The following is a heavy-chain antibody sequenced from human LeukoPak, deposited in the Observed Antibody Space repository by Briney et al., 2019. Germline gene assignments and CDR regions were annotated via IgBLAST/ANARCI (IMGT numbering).Heavy chain of an antibody. Sequence: SGPTLVNPTQTLTLTCTFSGFSPSTSGVGVGWIRQPPGKALEWLALIYWDDDKRYSPSLKSRLTITKDTSKNQVVLTMTNMDPVDTATYYCAHHPSFQLDLYALYYYYYMDVWGKGTTVTVSS. CDR1: GFSPSTSGVG. CDR3: AHHPSFQLDLYALYYYYYMDV. D-gene: IGHD1-1*01. CDR2: IYWDDDK. J-gene: IGHJ6*03. V-gene: IGHV2-5*02.